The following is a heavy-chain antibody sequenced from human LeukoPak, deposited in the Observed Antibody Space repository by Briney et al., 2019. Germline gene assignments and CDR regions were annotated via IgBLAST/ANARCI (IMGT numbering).Heavy chain of an antibody. CDR3: ARHGHRTPHYYGSGSLAWWYFDY. CDR2: INHSGST. Sequence: GSLRLSCAASGFTFSSYNMNWVRQPPGKGLEWIGEINHSGSTNYNPSLKSRVTISVDTSKNQFSLKLSSVTAADTAVYYCARHGHRTPHYYGSGSLAWWYFDYWGQGTLVTASS. D-gene: IGHD3-10*01. J-gene: IGHJ4*02. CDR1: GFTFSSYN. V-gene: IGHV4-34*01.